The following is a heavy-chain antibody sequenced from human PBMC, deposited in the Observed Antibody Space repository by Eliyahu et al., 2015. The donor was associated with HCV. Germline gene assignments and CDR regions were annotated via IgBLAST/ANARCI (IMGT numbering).Heavy chain of an antibody. D-gene: IGHD3-9*01. J-gene: IGHJ4*02. CDR2: ISLDGAKE. V-gene: IGHV3-30-3*01. CDR1: GFSFHPFS. Sequence: LVQSGGGVVQPGRSLRLSCEASGFSFHPFSMHWVRQAPGQGLEWVSMISLDGAKENYADSVQGRFIIRDNSKNMLFLEMNSLRPEDTAVYYCARDYYGFLTGYYYDYWGQGTLVTVSS. CDR3: ARDYYGFLTGYYYDY.